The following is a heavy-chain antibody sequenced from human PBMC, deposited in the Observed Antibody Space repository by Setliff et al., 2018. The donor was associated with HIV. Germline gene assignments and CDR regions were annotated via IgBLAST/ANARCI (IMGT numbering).Heavy chain of an antibody. J-gene: IGHJ4*02. Sequence: PSETLSLTCTVATDSFSGFYWNWIRQPPGKGLEWIGYIYSSGNTYYNPSLKSRVTISVDTSRKQFSLNLKSVTSGDTAVYFCARSCWVPPLDYWSQGSLVTVSS. V-gene: IGHV4-4*09. CDR3: ARSCWVPPLDY. CDR1: TDSFSGFY. D-gene: IGHD3-16*01. CDR2: IYSSGNT.